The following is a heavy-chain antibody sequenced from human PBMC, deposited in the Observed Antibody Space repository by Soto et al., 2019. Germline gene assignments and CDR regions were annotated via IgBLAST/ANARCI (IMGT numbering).Heavy chain of an antibody. CDR2: ISGSGGST. CDR1: GFTFSSYA. J-gene: IGHJ4*02. CDR3: AKDPSTYYDFWSGYPGDY. Sequence: GGSLRLSCGAAGFTFSSYAMSWVRQGTGKGLEWVSAISGSGGSTYYADSVKGRFTISRDNSKNTLYLQMNSLRAEDTAVYYCAKDPSTYYDFWSGYPGDYWGQGTRVTVSA. D-gene: IGHD3-3*01. V-gene: IGHV3-23*01.